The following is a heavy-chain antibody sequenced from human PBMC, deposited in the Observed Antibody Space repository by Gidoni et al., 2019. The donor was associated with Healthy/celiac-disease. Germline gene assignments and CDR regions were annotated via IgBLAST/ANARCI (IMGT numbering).Heavy chain of an antibody. V-gene: IGHV3-23*01. CDR2: ISGSGGST. CDR1: GFTFSSYA. Sequence: EVQLLESGGGVVQPGGYLRRSCAASGFTFSSYAMSWVRQAPGKGLGWVSAISGSGGSTYYADSVKGRFTISRDNSKNTLYLQMNSLRAEDTAVYYCAKDDSSSWYRVVDYWGQGTLVTVSS. J-gene: IGHJ4*02. CDR3: AKDDSSSWYRVVDY. D-gene: IGHD6-13*01.